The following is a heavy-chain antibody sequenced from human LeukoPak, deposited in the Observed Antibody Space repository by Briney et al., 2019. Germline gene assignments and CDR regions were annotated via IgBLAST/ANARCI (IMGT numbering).Heavy chain of an antibody. V-gene: IGHV4-59*01. D-gene: IGHD6-19*01. CDR3: ARVGIAVAFDY. CDR1: GGSISSYY. J-gene: IGHJ4*02. CDR2: IYYSGST. Sequence: PSETLSLTCTVSGGSISSYYLSWIRQPPGKGLEWIGYIYYSGSTNYNPSLKSRVTISVDTSKNQFSLKLSSVTAADTAVYYCARVGIAVAFDYWGQGTLVTVSP.